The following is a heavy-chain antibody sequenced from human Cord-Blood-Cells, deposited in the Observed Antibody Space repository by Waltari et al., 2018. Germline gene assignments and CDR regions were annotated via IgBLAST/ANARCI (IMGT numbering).Heavy chain of an antibody. CDR2: INNSGST. CDR3: ARGLRGDRDIVATIDY. J-gene: IGHJ4*02. Sequence: QVQLQQWGAGLLKPSETLSLTCAVYGGSFSGYYWSWIRPPPGKGLEWIGEINNSGSTNYNPSLKSRVTISVDTSKNQFSLKLSSVTAADTAVYYCARGLRGDRDIVATIDYWGQGTLVTVSS. V-gene: IGHV4-34*01. CDR1: GGSFSGYY. D-gene: IGHD5-12*01.